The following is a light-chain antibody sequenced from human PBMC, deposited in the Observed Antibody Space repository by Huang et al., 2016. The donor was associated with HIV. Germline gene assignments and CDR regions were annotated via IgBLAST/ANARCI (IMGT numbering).Light chain of an antibody. CDR3: QQSHTTPS. CDR1: QTIANY. J-gene: IGKJ4*01. CDR2: ATS. Sequence: DIQMTQSPSSLSASVGDRATITCRASQTIANYLNWYQQKPGEAPKLLIYATSNLQSGVPSRCSGRGYGTDFTLTISSLQPEDFATYFCQQSHTTPSFGGGTKVEIK. V-gene: IGKV1-39*01.